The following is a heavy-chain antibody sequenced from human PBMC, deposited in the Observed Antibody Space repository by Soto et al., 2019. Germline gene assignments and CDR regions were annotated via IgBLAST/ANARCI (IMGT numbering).Heavy chain of an antibody. CDR1: GYTFSAYY. J-gene: IGHJ4*01. V-gene: IGHV1-2*02. CDR2: INPKSGGT. D-gene: IGHD3-22*01. CDR3: ATTGTLYYEPCGYPVY. Sequence: SVKASWKKSGYTFSAYYMQWGRPAPGRGLEWMGWINPKSGGTLYAQKFQGRVTMTRDTSISTAYMELSRLRFDVTAVYSCATTGTLYYEPCGYPVYWG.